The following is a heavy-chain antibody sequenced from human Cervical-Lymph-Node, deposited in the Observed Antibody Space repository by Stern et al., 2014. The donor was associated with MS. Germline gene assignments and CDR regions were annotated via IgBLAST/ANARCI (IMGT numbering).Heavy chain of an antibody. J-gene: IGHJ4*02. D-gene: IGHD2-21*01. CDR1: GYSFINYD. CDR3: TCGLEY. Sequence: VQLVESGAEVKKPGASVKVSCTTSGYSFINYDITWVRQADGQGLEWMGWRNPISGNTDCAQKFEGRVPMTRSTSINIAYMELSNLTSEDTSLYYCTCGLEYWGQGTLVTVSS. CDR2: RNPISGNT. V-gene: IGHV1-8*01.